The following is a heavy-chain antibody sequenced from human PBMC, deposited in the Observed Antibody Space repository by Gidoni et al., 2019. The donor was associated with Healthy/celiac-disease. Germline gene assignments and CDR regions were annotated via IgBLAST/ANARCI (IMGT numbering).Heavy chain of an antibody. Sequence: QVQLQESGPGLVKPSETLSLTCTVSGGSISSYYWSWIRQPPGKGLEWIGYIYYSGSTNYNPSLKSRVTISVDTSKNQFSLKLSSVTAADTAVYYCARGFPIAPLYYFDYWGQGTLVTVSS. CDR2: IYYSGST. D-gene: IGHD6-13*01. CDR3: ARGFPIAPLYYFDY. V-gene: IGHV4-59*01. CDR1: GGSISSYY. J-gene: IGHJ4*02.